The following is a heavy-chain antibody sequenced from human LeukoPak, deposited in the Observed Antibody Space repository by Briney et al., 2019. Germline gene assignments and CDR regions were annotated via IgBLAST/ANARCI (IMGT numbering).Heavy chain of an antibody. V-gene: IGHV3-64*01. D-gene: IGHD3-10*01. CDR2: ISSNGGST. CDR3: ARDRDQDYGSGSYFLWYFDL. J-gene: IGHJ2*01. CDR1: GFTFSSYA. Sequence: GGSLRLSCAASGFTFSSYAMDWVRQAPGKGLEYVSAISSNGGSTYYANSVKGRFTISRDNSKNTLYLQMGSLRAEDMAVYYCARDRDQDYGSGSYFLWYFDLWGRGTLVTVSS.